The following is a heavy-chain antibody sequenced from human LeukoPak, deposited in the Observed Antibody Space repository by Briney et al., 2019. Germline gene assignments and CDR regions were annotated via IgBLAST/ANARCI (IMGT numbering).Heavy chain of an antibody. CDR1: GFTVSSNY. Sequence: PGGSLRLSCAASGFTVSSNYMSWVRQAPGKGLEWVSVIYSGGSTYYADSVKGRFTISRDNSKNTLYLQMNSLRAEDTAVYYCASSYDFWSGYYWGQGTLVTISS. V-gene: IGHV3-53*01. CDR3: ASSYDFWSGYY. J-gene: IGHJ4*02. CDR2: IYSGGST. D-gene: IGHD3-3*01.